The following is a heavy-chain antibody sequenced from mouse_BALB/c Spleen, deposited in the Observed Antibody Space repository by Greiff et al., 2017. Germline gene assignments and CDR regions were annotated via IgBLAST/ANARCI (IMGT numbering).Heavy chain of an antibody. Sequence: QVQLQQPGAELVKPGASVKLSCKASGYTFTSYYMYWVKQRPGQGLEWIGGINPSNGGTNFNEKFKSKATLTVDKSSSTAYMQLSSLTSEDSAVYYCTRSGGNSFAYWGQGTLVTVSA. J-gene: IGHJ3*01. CDR2: INPSNGGT. CDR1: GYTFTSYY. CDR3: TRSGGNSFAY. D-gene: IGHD2-1*01. V-gene: IGHV1S81*02.